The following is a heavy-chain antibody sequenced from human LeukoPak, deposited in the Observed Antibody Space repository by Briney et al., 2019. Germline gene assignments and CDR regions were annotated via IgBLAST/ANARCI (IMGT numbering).Heavy chain of an antibody. CDR3: ARLLAVAARRPIDY. CDR1: GGSISSGDYY. Sequence: SETLSLTCTVSGGSISSGDYYWSWIRQPPGKGLEWIGYIYYSGSTYYNPSLKSRVTISVDTSKNQFSLKLSSVTAADTAVYYCARLLAVAARRPIDYWGQGTLVTVSS. D-gene: IGHD6-19*01. J-gene: IGHJ4*02. CDR2: IYYSGST. V-gene: IGHV4-30-4*01.